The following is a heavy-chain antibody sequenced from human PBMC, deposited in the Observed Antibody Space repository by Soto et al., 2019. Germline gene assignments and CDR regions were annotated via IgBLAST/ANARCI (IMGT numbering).Heavy chain of an antibody. CDR3: ARVPAATYLYYFDY. CDR1: GGTFSSYA. D-gene: IGHD2-2*01. J-gene: IGHJ4*02. V-gene: IGHV1-69*06. Sequence: GASVKGSCKASGGTFSSYAISWVRQAPGQGLEWMGGVIPIFGTANYAQKFQGRVTITADKSTSTAYMELSSLRSEDTAVYYCARVPAATYLYYFDYWGQGTLVTV. CDR2: VIPIFGTA.